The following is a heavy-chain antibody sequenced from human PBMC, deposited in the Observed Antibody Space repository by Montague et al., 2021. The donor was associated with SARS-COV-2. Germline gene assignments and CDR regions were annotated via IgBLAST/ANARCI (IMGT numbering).Heavy chain of an antibody. CDR1: GDSVSSNSAT. CDR2: TYYRSMWKS. CDR3: VRGIEAAGSYDY. V-gene: IGHV6-1*01. D-gene: IGHD6-13*01. J-gene: IGHJ4*02. Sequence: CAISGDSVSSNSATWNWIRQSPSRGLEWLGRTYYRSMWKSDHARXVKSRIAINPDTSKNQFSLQLSSVTPEDTALYYCVRGIEAAGSYDYWGQGTLVTVSS.